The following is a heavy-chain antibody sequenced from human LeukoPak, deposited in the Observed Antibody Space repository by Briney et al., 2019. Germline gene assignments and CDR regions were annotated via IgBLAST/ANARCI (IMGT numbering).Heavy chain of an antibody. CDR3: ARQGADYFYYYIDV. CDR2: IYYSGST. CDR1: GGSISSNSFY. D-gene: IGHD3-16*01. J-gene: IGHJ6*03. Sequence: PSETQSLTCSVSGGSISSNSFYWGWIRQPPGKGLEWIGSIYYSGSTFYNSSLESRVSLSVDMSKNQLSLKLTSMTAADTAVYYCARQGADYFYYYIDVWGEGTAVAVSS. V-gene: IGHV4-39*01.